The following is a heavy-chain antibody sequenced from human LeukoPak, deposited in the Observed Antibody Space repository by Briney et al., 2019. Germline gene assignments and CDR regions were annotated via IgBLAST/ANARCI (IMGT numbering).Heavy chain of an antibody. CDR3: ARDYYGSGSYVFDY. Sequence: GGSLRLSCAASGFTFSSYGMNWVRQAPGKGLEWVSYISRSSSTIYYADSVKGRFTISRDNAKNSLYLQMNSLRDEDTAVHYCARDYYGSGSYVFDYWGQGTLVTVSS. D-gene: IGHD3-10*01. CDR2: ISRSSSTI. V-gene: IGHV3-48*02. J-gene: IGHJ4*02. CDR1: GFTFSSYG.